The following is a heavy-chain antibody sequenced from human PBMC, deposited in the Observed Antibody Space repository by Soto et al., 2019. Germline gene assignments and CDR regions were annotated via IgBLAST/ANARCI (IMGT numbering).Heavy chain of an antibody. D-gene: IGHD6-6*01. V-gene: IGHV1-8*02. CDR2: INPKSGNT. CDR1: GYSFTDYH. CDR3: AGGPKYSSSRDYGMDV. J-gene: IGHJ6*02. Sequence: ASVKVSCKASGYSFTDYHIHWVRQAPGQGLEWLGRINPKSGNTGYAQKFQGRVTMTRNTSISTAYMELSSLRSEDTAVYYCAGGPKYSSSRDYGMDVWGQGTTVTVSS.